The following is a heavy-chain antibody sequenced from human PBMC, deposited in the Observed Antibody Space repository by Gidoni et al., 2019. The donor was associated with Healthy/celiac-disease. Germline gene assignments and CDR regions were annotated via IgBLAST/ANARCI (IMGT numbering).Heavy chain of an antibody. CDR3: TLSMWATVTRRGYYFDY. CDR2: IKSKTDGGTT. V-gene: IGHV3-15*01. Sequence: EVQLVESGGGLVKPGGSLRLSCAASGFTFSNSWMSWVRQAPGKGLEWGGRIKSKTDGGTTDYAAPVKGRFTISRDDSKNTLYLQMNSRKTEDTAVYYCTLSMWATVTRRGYYFDYWGQGTLVTVSS. CDR1: GFTFSNSW. J-gene: IGHJ4*02. D-gene: IGHD4-17*01.